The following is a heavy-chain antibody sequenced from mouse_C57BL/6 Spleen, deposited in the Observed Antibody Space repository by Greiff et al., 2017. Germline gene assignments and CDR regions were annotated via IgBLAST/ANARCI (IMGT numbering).Heavy chain of an antibody. CDR3: ARSLAYYSNCDY. J-gene: IGHJ2*01. D-gene: IGHD2-5*01. Sequence: QVQLKQPGAELVRPGSSVKLSCTASGYTFTSYWMHLVQQRPIQGLEWIGNIDPSDSETPYNQKFKDKATLTVDKSSSTAYMQLSSLTSEDSAVYYCARSLAYYSNCDYWGQGTTHTVSS. CDR1: GYTFTSYW. V-gene: IGHV1-52*01. CDR2: IDPSDSET.